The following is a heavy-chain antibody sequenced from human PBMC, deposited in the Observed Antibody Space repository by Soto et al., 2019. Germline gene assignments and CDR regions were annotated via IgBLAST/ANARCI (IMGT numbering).Heavy chain of an antibody. J-gene: IGHJ4*02. Sequence: QVTLKESGPVLVKPTETLTLTCTVSGFSLSNARMSVSWIRQPPGKPLEWLAHIFSNDAKSYSASLKSRLTISKDTAKSQVVLTMTNMDPVDTATYDCARIRGWGWLGPNDYWCQGTLVTVSS. CDR2: IFSNDAK. CDR1: GFSLSNARMS. V-gene: IGHV2-26*01. D-gene: IGHD3-10*01. CDR3: ARIRGWGWLGPNDY.